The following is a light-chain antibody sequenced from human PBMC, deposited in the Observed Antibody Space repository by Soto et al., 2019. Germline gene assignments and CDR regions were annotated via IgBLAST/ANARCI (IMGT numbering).Light chain of an antibody. Sequence: AIQMTQSPSSLSASVGDRVTITCRASQGITDDLGWYQQKPGKAPKLLIYAASSLQSGVPSRFSGSGSGTEFTLTISSLQPEDFATYYCLQNFNFPRTFGLGTKVDIK. CDR1: QGITDD. CDR2: AAS. V-gene: IGKV1-6*01. CDR3: LQNFNFPRT. J-gene: IGKJ1*01.